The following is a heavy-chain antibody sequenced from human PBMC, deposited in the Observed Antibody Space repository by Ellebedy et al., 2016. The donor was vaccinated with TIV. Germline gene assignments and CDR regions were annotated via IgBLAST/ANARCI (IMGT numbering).Heavy chain of an antibody. CDR1: GFTFDDYA. CDR2: ISSSGGRV. CDR3: VKGMGPGGGSYPLDFDY. V-gene: IGHV3-9*01. D-gene: IGHD2-21*02. J-gene: IGHJ4*02. Sequence: SLKISCAASGFTFDDYAMHWVRQGPGKGLKWVSSISSSGGRVEYADSVKGRFRISRDNAKNSLQLQKNDLREQGTASYYCVKGMGPGGGSYPLDFDYWGRGTLVIVSS.